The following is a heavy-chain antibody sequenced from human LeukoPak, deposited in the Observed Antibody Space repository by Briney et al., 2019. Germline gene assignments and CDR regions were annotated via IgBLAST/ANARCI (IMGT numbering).Heavy chain of an antibody. J-gene: IGHJ4*02. Sequence: PGGSLRLSCAASGFTFDVYGMSWVRQAPGKGLEWVYGINWNGGSTGYADSVKGRFTISRDNAKNSLYLQMNSLRAEDTAVYYCARHVVAVGFDYWGQGTLVTVSS. V-gene: IGHV3-20*04. CDR1: GFTFDVYG. CDR2: INWNGGST. D-gene: IGHD3-22*01. CDR3: ARHVVAVGFDY.